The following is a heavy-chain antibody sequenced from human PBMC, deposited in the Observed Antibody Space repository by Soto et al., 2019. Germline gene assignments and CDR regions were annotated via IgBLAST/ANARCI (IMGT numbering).Heavy chain of an antibody. CDR1: AGSISTFNYY. V-gene: IGHV4-31*03. D-gene: IGHD2-8*01. J-gene: IGHJ3*01. CDR2: ISYSGST. Sequence: QVQLQESGPGVVRPSQTLSLTCTVSAGSISTFNYYWSWIRQHPEKGLEWIGYISYSGSTFYHSSLKSRVTISLDTSKKQFSLTLTSVTAADTAVYYCARSAQWDGFDPWGQGTMVTVSS. CDR3: ARSAQWDGFDP.